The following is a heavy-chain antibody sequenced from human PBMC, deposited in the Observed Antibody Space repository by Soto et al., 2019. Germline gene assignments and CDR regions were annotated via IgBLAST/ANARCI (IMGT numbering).Heavy chain of an antibody. Sequence: QVQLVESGGGVVQPGRSLRLSCAASGFTFSSYAMHWVRQAPGKGLEWVAVISYDGSNKYYADSVKGRFTISRDNSKNTLYLQMNSLRAEDTAVYYCARDPVRPGYCSSTSCYYCDYWGQGTLVTVSS. CDR3: ARDPVRPGYCSSTSCYYCDY. V-gene: IGHV3-30-3*01. D-gene: IGHD2-2*03. J-gene: IGHJ4*02. CDR1: GFTFSSYA. CDR2: ISYDGSNK.